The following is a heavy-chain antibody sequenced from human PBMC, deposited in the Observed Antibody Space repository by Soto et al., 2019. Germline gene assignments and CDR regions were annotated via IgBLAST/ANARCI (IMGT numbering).Heavy chain of an antibody. CDR2: IVVGSGNT. CDR3: AADPYYYDSSGYYSQNYYYYGMDV. CDR1: GFTFTSSA. D-gene: IGHD3-22*01. J-gene: IGHJ6*02. Sequence: GASVKVSCKASGFTFTSSAVQWVRQARGQRLEWIGWIVVGSGNTNYAQKFQERVTITRDMSTSTAYMELSSLRSEDTAVYYCAADPYYYDSSGYYSQNYYYYGMDVWGQGTTVTVSS. V-gene: IGHV1-58*01.